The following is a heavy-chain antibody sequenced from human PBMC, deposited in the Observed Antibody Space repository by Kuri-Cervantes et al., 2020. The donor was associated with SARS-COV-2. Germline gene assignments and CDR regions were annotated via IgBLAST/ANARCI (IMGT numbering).Heavy chain of an antibody. Sequence: SETLSLTCTVSGGPISSSSYYWGWIRQPPGKGLEWIGSIYYSGSTYYNPSLKSRVTISVDTSKNQFSLKLSSVTAADTAVYYCARLFARYCGNHWGQGTMVTVSS. CDR3: ARLFARYCGNH. CDR1: GGPISSSSYY. D-gene: IGHD1-14*01. CDR2: IYYSGST. J-gene: IGHJ3*01. V-gene: IGHV4-39*01.